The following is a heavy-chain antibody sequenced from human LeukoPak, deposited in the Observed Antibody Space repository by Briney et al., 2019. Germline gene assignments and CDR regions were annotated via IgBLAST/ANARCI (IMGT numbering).Heavy chain of an antibody. J-gene: IGHJ1*01. V-gene: IGHV3-7*01. CDR2: VQHIGGET. CDR1: GFTFSNSW. CDR3: ATYSILNAREFRY. Sequence: GGSLRLSCAGSGFTFSNSWMGWVRKAPGKGLEWVANVQHIGGETYYVDSVKGRFTISRDNAKNSVYLQMNSLGADDTAVYYCATYSILNAREFRYWGQGTLVTVTS. D-gene: IGHD4-11*01.